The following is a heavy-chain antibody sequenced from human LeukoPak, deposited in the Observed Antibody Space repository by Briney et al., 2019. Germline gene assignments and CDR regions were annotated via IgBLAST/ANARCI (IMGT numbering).Heavy chain of an antibody. D-gene: IGHD4-17*01. J-gene: IGHJ3*02. CDR3: ARGHVNDYGDYFDTFEI. V-gene: IGHV3-49*03. CDR1: GFTFGDYA. CDR2: IRSKAYGGTT. Sequence: GGSLRLSCTASGFTFGDYAMSWFRQAPGKGLEWVGFIRSKAYGGTTEYAASVKGRFTISRDDSKSIAYLQMNSLKTEDTAVYYCARGHVNDYGDYFDTFEIWGQGTMVTVSS.